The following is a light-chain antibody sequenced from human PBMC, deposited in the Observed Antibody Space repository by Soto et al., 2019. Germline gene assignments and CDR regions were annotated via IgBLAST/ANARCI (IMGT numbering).Light chain of an antibody. J-gene: IGKJ4*01. CDR2: ATS. V-gene: IGKV3-20*01. CDR1: QTVSSSH. Sequence: EIVLTQSPGSVSLSPGERVTLSCRASQTVSSSHLAWYQQKPGQAPRLLIYATSSRATGIPDRFSGSGSGTDFTLTISRLEPEDFAVYFCQQYVSPPLTFGEGTKVEIK. CDR3: QQYVSPPLT.